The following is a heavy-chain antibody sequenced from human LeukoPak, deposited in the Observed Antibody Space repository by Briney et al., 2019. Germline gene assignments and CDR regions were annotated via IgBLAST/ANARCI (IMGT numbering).Heavy chain of an antibody. Sequence: HAGGSLRLSCAASGFTFSSYAMSWVRQAPGKELEWVSAISGSGGSTYHADSVKGRFTISRDNSKNTLYLQMNSLRAEDTAVYYCAKAYTYYYDSSGYYYFDYWGRGTLVTVSS. CDR2: ISGSGGST. CDR3: AKAYTYYYDSSGYYYFDY. J-gene: IGHJ4*02. CDR1: GFTFSSYA. V-gene: IGHV3-23*01. D-gene: IGHD3-22*01.